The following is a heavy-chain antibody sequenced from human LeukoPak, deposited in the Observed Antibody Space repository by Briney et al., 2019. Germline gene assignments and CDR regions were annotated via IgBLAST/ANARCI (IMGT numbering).Heavy chain of an antibody. Sequence: SETLSLTCTVSGGSISSYYWSWIRQPAGKGLEWIGRIYSSGTTNYNPSLKSRVTMSVDTSKNQFSLKLSSVTAADTAVYYCATGGYDTIDYWGQGTLVTVSS. D-gene: IGHD5-12*01. CDR3: ATGGYDTIDY. V-gene: IGHV4-4*07. CDR1: GGSISSYY. J-gene: IGHJ4*02. CDR2: IYSSGTT.